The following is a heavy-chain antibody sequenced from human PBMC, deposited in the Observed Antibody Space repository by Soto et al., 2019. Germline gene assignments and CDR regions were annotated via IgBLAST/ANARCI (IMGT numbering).Heavy chain of an antibody. CDR1: GGSLTSIASY. J-gene: IGHJ4*02. V-gene: IGHV4-39*01. Sequence: PSDTLSLTCTVSGGSLTSIASYWGWIRQPPGKGLEWIGTISYSGSTYYNPSLQSRVTISVDTSKNQFSLKLTSVTAADTAVYYCARHSRSVNYGSGSYSSDYWGQGTLVTVSS. CDR2: ISYSGST. D-gene: IGHD3-10*01. CDR3: ARHSRSVNYGSGSYSSDY.